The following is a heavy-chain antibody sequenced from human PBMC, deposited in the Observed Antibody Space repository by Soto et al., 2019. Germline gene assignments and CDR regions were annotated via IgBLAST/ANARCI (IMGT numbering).Heavy chain of an antibody. V-gene: IGHV4-34*01. D-gene: IGHD6-13*01. CDR3: AKDHQQQLVLSPWFDP. Sequence: SETLSLTCAVYGGSFSGYYWSWIRQPPGKGLEWIGEINHSGSTNYNPSLKSRVTISVDTSKNQFSLKLSSVTAADTAVYYCAKDHQQQLVLSPWFDPWGQGTLVTVSS. CDR2: INHSGST. J-gene: IGHJ5*02. CDR1: GGSFSGYY.